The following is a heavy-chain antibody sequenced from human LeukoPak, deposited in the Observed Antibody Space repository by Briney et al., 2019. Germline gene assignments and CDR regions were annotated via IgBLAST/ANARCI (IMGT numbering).Heavy chain of an antibody. CDR2: IYHSGST. CDR1: GGSFSGYY. CDR3: ARGGYYGLF. V-gene: IGHV4-34*01. J-gene: IGHJ3*01. Sequence: PSETLSLTCAVYGGSFSGYYWSWIRQPPGKGLEWIGSIYHSGSTYYNPSLKSRVTISVDTSKNQFSLKLSSVTAADTAVYYCARGGYYGLFWGQGTMVTVSS. D-gene: IGHD3-16*01.